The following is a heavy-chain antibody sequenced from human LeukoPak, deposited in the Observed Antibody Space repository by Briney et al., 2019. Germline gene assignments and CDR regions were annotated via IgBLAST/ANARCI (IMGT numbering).Heavy chain of an antibody. Sequence: SETLSLTCTVSGGSISSYYWSWIRQPPGKGLEWIGYIYYSGSTKYNPSLKSRVTISVDTSKNQFSLKLSSVTAADTAVYYCARARRDRGYSYYYFDYWGQGTLVTVSS. V-gene: IGHV4-59*01. CDR1: GGSISSYY. D-gene: IGHD5-18*01. J-gene: IGHJ4*02. CDR3: ARARRDRGYSYYYFDY. CDR2: IYYSGST.